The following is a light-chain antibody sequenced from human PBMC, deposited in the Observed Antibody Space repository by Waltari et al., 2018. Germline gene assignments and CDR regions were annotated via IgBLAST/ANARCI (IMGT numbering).Light chain of an antibody. CDR3: QQYYSIPLT. V-gene: IGKV4-1*01. CDR1: QRVLYSSNNKNY. CDR2: WAS. Sequence: DIVMTQSPASLAVSLGDRATINCKSSQRVLYSSNNKNYLVWYQQKPGQPPKLLIHWASTRESGVPDRFSGSGSGTDFTLTISSLQAEDVAVYYCQQYYSIPLTFGGGTRVEIK. J-gene: IGKJ4*01.